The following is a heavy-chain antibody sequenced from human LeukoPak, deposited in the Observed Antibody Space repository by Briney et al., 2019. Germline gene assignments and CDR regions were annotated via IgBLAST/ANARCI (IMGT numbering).Heavy chain of an antibody. J-gene: IGHJ5*02. CDR2: ISGSGGST. Sequence: GGSLRRSCAASGFTFSSYAMSWVRQAPGKGLEWVSAISGSGGSTYYADSVKGRFTISRDNSKNTLYLQMNSLRAEDTAVYYCAKVLGYCSGGSCGPFDPWGQGTLVTVSS. V-gene: IGHV3-23*01. CDR3: AKVLGYCSGGSCGPFDP. D-gene: IGHD2-15*01. CDR1: GFTFSSYA.